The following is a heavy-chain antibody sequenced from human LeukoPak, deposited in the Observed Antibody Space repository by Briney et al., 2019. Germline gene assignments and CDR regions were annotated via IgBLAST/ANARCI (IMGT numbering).Heavy chain of an antibody. J-gene: IGHJ5*02. CDR1: GFTFSSYW. CDR2: IRYDGSNK. V-gene: IGHV3-30*02. CDR3: AKIRGDFRSGSNWFDP. D-gene: IGHD3-3*01. Sequence: GGPLRLSCAASGFTFSSYWMSWVRQAPGKGLEWVAFIRYDGSNKYYADSVKGRFTISRDNSKNTLYLQMNSLRAEDTAVYYCAKIRGDFRSGSNWFDPWGQGTLVTVSS.